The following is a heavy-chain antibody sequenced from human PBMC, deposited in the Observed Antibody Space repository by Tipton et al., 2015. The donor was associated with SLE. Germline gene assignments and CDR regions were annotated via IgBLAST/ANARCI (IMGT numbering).Heavy chain of an antibody. CDR3: ARVGGAANFDS. CDR1: GGSIRSYY. CDR2: IYKNGSP. D-gene: IGHD3-16*01. J-gene: IGHJ4*02. V-gene: IGHV4-59*06. Sequence: TLSLTCTVSGGSIRSYYWTWIRQPPGKGLEWIGYIYKNGSPYYNPSLKSRLTFSLDTSENQFSLRLTSVTAADTAVYYCARVGGAANFDSWGQGTLVTVSS.